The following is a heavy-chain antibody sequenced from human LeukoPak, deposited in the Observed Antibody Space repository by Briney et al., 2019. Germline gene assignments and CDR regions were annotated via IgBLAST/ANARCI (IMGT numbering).Heavy chain of an antibody. J-gene: IGHJ4*02. V-gene: IGHV3-23*01. CDR3: AKDPYYDFWSGYYADY. CDR1: GFTFSSYA. D-gene: IGHD3-3*01. Sequence: PGGSLRLSCAASGFTFSSYAMSWVRQAPGKGLEWVSAVSGSGTSTYYADSVKGRFTISRDHSKNTLYLQMNSLRAEDTAVYYCAKDPYYDFWSGYYADYWGQGTLVTVSS. CDR2: VSGSGTST.